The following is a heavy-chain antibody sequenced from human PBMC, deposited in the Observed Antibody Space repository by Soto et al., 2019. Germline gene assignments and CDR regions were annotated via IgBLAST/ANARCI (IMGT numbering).Heavy chain of an antibody. CDR3: AKVKYGSGSYYIELDY. Sequence: GGSLRLSCAASGFTFSSYAMSWVRQAPGKGLEWVSAISGSGGSTYYADSVKGRFTISRDNSKNTLYLQMNSLRAEDTAVYYCAKVKYGSGSYYIELDYWGQGTLVTVSS. V-gene: IGHV3-23*01. D-gene: IGHD3-10*01. J-gene: IGHJ4*02. CDR2: ISGSGGST. CDR1: GFTFSSYA.